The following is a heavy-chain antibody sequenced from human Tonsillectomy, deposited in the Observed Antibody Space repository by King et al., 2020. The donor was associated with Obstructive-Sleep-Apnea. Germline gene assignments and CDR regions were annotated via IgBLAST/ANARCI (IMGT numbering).Heavy chain of an antibody. V-gene: IGHV3-21*01. Sequence: EVQLVESGGGLVKPGGSLRLSCAASGFTFSSYSMNWVRQAPGKGLEWVSSISSSSSYIYYADSVKGRFTISRDNAKNSLYLQMNSLRAEDTAVYYCAGDRREREMAVVDLEADYWGQGTLVTVSS. CDR3: AGDRREREMAVVDLEADY. CDR1: GFTFSSYS. J-gene: IGHJ4*02. CDR2: ISSSSSYI. D-gene: IGHD5-24*01.